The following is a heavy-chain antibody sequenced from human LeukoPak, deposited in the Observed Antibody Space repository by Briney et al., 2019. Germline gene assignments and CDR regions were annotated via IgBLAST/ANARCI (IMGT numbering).Heavy chain of an antibody. CDR1: GYTFSNYG. Sequence: GASVKVSCKASGYTFSNYGISWVRQPPGLGLEWMGWTSYNGNTNYAQKFQDRVTMTTDTSTTTAYMELRSLESDDTAVYYCARHSGSGWQALGYWGQGTLVTVSS. V-gene: IGHV1-18*04. CDR3: ARHSGSGWQALGY. J-gene: IGHJ4*02. D-gene: IGHD6-19*01. CDR2: TSYNGNT.